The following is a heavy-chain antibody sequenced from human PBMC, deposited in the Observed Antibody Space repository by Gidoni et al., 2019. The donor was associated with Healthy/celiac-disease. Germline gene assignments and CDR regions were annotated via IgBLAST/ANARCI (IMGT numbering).Heavy chain of an antibody. CDR2: INHSGST. Sequence: QVQLQQWGAGLLKPSETLSLTCAVYGGSFSGYYWSWIRQPPGKGLEWIGEINHSGSTNYNPSLKSRVTISVDTSKNQFSLKLSSVTAADTAVYYCARENYPTTPDGGNSHSIDYWGQGTLVTVSS. J-gene: IGHJ4*02. CDR3: ARENYPTTPDGGNSHSIDY. V-gene: IGHV4-34*01. CDR1: GGSFSGYY. D-gene: IGHD2-15*01.